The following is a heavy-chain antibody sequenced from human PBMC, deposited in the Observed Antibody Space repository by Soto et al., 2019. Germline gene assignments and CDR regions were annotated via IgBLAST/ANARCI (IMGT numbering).Heavy chain of an antibody. Sequence: RLSCAASGFTFSSYAMSWVRQAPGKGLEWVSAISGSGGSTYYADSVKGRFTISRDNSKNTLYLQMNSLRAEDTAVYYCAKVPYDYVWGSYSYYFDYWGQGTLVTVSS. V-gene: IGHV3-23*01. CDR2: ISGSGGST. CDR3: AKVPYDYVWGSYSYYFDY. CDR1: GFTFSSYA. D-gene: IGHD3-16*01. J-gene: IGHJ4*02.